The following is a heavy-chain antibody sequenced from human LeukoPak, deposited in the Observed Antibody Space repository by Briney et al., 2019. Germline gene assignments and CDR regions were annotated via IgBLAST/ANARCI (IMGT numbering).Heavy chain of an antibody. CDR1: GFTLSSYG. V-gene: IGHV3-33*06. J-gene: IGHJ4*02. CDR2: IWYDGSNK. Sequence: GRSLRLSCAASGFTLSSYGMRWVRQAPGKGLEWVAVIWYDGSNKYYADSVKGRFTISRDNSKNTLYLQMNSLRAEDTAVYYCAKIPLDSSDLDYWGQGTLVTVSS. D-gene: IGHD6-19*01. CDR3: AKIPLDSSDLDY.